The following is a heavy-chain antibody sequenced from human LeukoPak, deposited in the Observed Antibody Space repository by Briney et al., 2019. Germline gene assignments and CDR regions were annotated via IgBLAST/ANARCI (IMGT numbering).Heavy chain of an antibody. D-gene: IGHD3-22*01. Sequence: PGGSLRLSCAASGFTFSSYGMHWVRQAPGKGLEWVAVIWYDGSNKYYADSVKGRFTISRDNSKNTLYLQMNSLRAEDTAVYYCATGNYDSRPYGMDVWGQGTTVTVSS. CDR2: IWYDGSNK. V-gene: IGHV3-33*01. CDR3: ATGNYDSRPYGMDV. CDR1: GFTFSSYG. J-gene: IGHJ6*02.